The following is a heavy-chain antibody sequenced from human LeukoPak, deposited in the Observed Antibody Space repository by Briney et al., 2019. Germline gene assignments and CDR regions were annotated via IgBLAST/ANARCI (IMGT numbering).Heavy chain of an antibody. CDR3: ARVDILTGYYDY. Sequence: ASVKVSCKASGGTFSSYAISWVRQAPGQGLEWMGGIIPIFGTANYAQKFQGRVTITTDESTSTAYKELSSLRSEDTAVYYCARVDILTGYYDYWGQGTLVTVSS. D-gene: IGHD3-9*01. V-gene: IGHV1-69*05. CDR2: IIPIFGTA. CDR1: GGTFSSYA. J-gene: IGHJ4*02.